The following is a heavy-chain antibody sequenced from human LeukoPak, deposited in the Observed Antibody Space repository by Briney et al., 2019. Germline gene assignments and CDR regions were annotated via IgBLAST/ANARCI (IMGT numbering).Heavy chain of an antibody. Sequence: SETLSLTCTVSGGSISSSSYYWGWIRQPPGKGLEWIGSIYYSGSTYYNPSLKSRVTISVDTSKNQFSLKLSSVTAADTAVYHCARDTYYYDSSGYFDYWGQGTLVTVSS. CDR2: IYYSGST. D-gene: IGHD3-22*01. CDR1: GGSISSSSYY. CDR3: ARDTYYYDSSGYFDY. V-gene: IGHV4-39*07. J-gene: IGHJ4*02.